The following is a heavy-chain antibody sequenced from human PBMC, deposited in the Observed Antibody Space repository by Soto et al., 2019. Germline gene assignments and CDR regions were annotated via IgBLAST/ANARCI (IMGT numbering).Heavy chain of an antibody. CDR1: GFSFSSYG. D-gene: IGHD1-26*01. J-gene: IGHJ3*01. CDR3: ARAQYTGSYFDACDV. V-gene: IGHV3-33*03. Sequence: GGSLRLSCAASGFSFSSYGMHWVRQAPGKGLDWVAVIWYDGSNKYYAESVKGRFTISRDNSKNTLYVQMDSLTVEDTAVYYCARAQYTGSYFDACDVWGQGTMVTVSS. CDR2: IWYDGSNK.